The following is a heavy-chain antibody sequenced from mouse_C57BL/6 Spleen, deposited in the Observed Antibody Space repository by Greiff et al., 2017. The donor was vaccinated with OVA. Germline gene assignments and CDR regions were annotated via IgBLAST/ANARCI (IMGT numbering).Heavy chain of an antibody. V-gene: IGHV1-62-2*01. CDR3: ARDGYSSYGVFYYFDY. Sequence: VQLQQSGAELVKPGASVKLSCKASGYTFTEYTIHWVKQRSGQGLEWIGWFYPGSGSIKYNEKFKDKATLTADKSSSTVYMELSRLTSEDSAVYFGARDGYSSYGVFYYFDYWGQGTTLTVSS. CDR1: GYTFTEYT. D-gene: IGHD2-5*01. J-gene: IGHJ2*01. CDR2: FYPGSGSI.